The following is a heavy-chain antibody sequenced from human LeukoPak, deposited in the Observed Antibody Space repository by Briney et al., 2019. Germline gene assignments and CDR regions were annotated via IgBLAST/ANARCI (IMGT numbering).Heavy chain of an antibody. J-gene: IGHJ3*02. V-gene: IGHV1-69-2*01. CDR3: ATDPFPYYDFWSGDAFDI. CDR2: VDPEDGET. CDR1: GYTFTDYY. Sequence: GASVKVSCKASGYTFTDYYMHWVQQAPGKGLEWMGRVDPEDGETIYAEKFQGRVTITADTSTDTAYMELGSLRSEDTAVYYCATDPFPYYDFWSGDAFDIWGQGTMVTVSS. D-gene: IGHD3-3*01.